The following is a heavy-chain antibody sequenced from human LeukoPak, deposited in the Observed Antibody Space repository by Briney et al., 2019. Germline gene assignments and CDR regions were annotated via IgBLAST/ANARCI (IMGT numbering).Heavy chain of an antibody. CDR1: GFTFSSYA. CDR3: AKGGYSGNYYFDY. V-gene: IGHV3-30-3*01. Sequence: GGSLRLSCAASGFTFSSYAMHWVRQAPGKGLEWVAVISYDGSNKYYADSVKGRFTISRDNSKNTLYLQMNSLRAEDTAVYYCAKGGYSGNYYFDYWGQGTLVTVSS. J-gene: IGHJ4*02. CDR2: ISYDGSNK. D-gene: IGHD4-23*01.